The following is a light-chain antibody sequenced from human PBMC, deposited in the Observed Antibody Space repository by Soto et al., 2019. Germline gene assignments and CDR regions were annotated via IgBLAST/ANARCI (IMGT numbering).Light chain of an antibody. CDR3: QKYDNVPLT. V-gene: IGKV1-33*01. J-gene: IGKJ4*01. CDR1: QDISKY. CDR2: DAS. Sequence: DIQMTQSPSSLSASVGDRVTITCQASQDISKYLNWYQQKPGKAPKLLIYDASNLETGVPSRFSGSGSGTDFSFTISSLQPEDIATYYCQKYDNVPLTVGGGTKVDSK.